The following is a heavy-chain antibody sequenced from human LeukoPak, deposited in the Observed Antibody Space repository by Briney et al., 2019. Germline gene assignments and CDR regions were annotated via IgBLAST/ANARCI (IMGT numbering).Heavy chain of an antibody. Sequence: SSETLSLTWAVYGGSFSGYYWSWIRQPPGKGLEWIGEINHRGSTNYNPSLKSRVTISVDTSKNQFSLKLSSVTAADTAVYYCAIQRWLQFHWGQGTLVTVSS. CDR1: GGSFSGYY. J-gene: IGHJ4*02. V-gene: IGHV4-34*01. CDR3: AIQRWLQFH. D-gene: IGHD5-24*01. CDR2: INHRGST.